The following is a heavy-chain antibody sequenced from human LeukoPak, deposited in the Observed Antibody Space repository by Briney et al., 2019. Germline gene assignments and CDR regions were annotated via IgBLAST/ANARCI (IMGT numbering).Heavy chain of an antibody. CDR2: IYYSGST. CDR3: ARPHYYDSSGYYYGDY. J-gene: IGHJ4*02. CDR1: GGSISSSSYY. Sequence: PSETLSLTCTVSGGSISSSSYYWGWIRQPPGKGLEWIGSIYYSGSTYYNPSLKSRVTISVDTSKNQFSLKLSSVTAADTAVYYCARPHYYDSSGYYYGDYWGQGTLVTASS. D-gene: IGHD3-22*01. V-gene: IGHV4-39*01.